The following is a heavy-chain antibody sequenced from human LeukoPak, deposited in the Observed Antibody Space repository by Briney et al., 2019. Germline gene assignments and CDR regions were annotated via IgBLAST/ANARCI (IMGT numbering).Heavy chain of an antibody. CDR3: ARTGNTAVPPYFDY. V-gene: IGHV4-39*01. Sequence: PSETLSLTCTVSGGSISSSGYYWGWIRQPPGKGLEWIGTIYYSGSTYYNPSLNSRVTMSVDTSKNQFSLKLSSVTAADTAVYYCARTGNTAVPPYFDYCGQGALVTVSS. D-gene: IGHD3-10*01. CDR1: GGSISSSGYY. J-gene: IGHJ4*02. CDR2: IYYSGST.